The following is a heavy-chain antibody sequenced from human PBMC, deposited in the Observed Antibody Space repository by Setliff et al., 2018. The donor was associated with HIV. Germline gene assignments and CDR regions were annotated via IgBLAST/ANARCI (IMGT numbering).Heavy chain of an antibody. Sequence: SETLSLTCTVSGDSISSYYWSWIRQPPGKGLEWIGYTYYSGSTNYNPSLKSRVTISVDTSKNQLSQKLSSVTAADTAVYYCARQVGNKVLFDSWGQGTLVTVSS. D-gene: IGHD7-27*01. CDR3: ARQVGNKVLFDS. CDR2: TYYSGST. J-gene: IGHJ4*02. CDR1: GDSISSYY. V-gene: IGHV4-59*01.